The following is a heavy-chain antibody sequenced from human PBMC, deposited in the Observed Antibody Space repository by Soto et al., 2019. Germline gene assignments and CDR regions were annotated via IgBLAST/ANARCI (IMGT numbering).Heavy chain of an antibody. V-gene: IGHV6-1*01. CDR2: TYYRSKWYN. J-gene: IGHJ6*02. CDR3: ARELSNNWNDYYYYYGMDV. Sequence: PSQTLSLTCAISGDSVSSNSAAWNWIRQSPSRGLEWLGRTYYRSKWYNDYAVSVKSRITINPDTSKNQFSLQLNSVTPEDTAVYYCARELSNNWNDYYYYYGMDVWGQGTTVTVSS. D-gene: IGHD1-20*01. CDR1: GDSVSSNSAA.